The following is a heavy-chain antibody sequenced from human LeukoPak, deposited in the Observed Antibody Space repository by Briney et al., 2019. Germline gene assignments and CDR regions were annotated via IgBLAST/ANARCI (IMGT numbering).Heavy chain of an antibody. D-gene: IGHD3-10*01. V-gene: IGHV3-21*04. Sequence: GGSLRLSCAASGFTFSSYWMSWVRQAPGKGLEWVSSISSSSTYIYYADSLKGRFTISRDNAKNSLYLQMTSLRAEDTSVYFCAKARGNYYGSGNPPFDYWGQGTLVTVSS. CDR2: ISSSSTYI. J-gene: IGHJ4*02. CDR3: AKARGNYYGSGNPPFDY. CDR1: GFTFSSYW.